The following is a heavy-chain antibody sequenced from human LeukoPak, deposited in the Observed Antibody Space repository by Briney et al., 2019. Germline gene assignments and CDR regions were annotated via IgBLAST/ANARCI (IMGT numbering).Heavy chain of an antibody. CDR2: ISAYNGNT. CDR3: ARDCSSTRGRCYYYMDV. CDR1: GYTFTSYG. V-gene: IGHV1-18*01. D-gene: IGHD2-2*01. J-gene: IGHJ6*03. Sequence: ASVKVSCKASGYTFTSYGISWVRQAPGQGLEWMGWISAYNGNTNYAQKLQGRVTTTTDTSTSTAYMELRSLRSDDTAVYYCARDCSSTRGRCYYYMDVWGKGTTVTVSS.